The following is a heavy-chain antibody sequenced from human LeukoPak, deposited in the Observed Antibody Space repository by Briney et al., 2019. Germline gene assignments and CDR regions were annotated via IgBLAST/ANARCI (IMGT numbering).Heavy chain of an antibody. CDR1: GGSISSGGYS. CDR2: IYHSGST. J-gene: IGHJ5*02. CDR3: ARDYYDSSGSYPNRMFDP. D-gene: IGHD3-22*01. V-gene: IGHV4-30-2*01. Sequence: SETLSLTCAVSGGSISSGGYSWSWIRQPPGKGLEWIGYIYHSGSTYYNPSLKSRATISVDRSKNQFSLKLSSVAAADTAVYYCARDYYDSSGSYPNRMFDPWGQGSLVTVSS.